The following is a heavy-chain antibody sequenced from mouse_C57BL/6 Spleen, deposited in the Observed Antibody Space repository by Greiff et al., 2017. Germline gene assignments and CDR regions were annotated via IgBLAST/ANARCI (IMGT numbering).Heavy chain of an antibody. J-gene: IGHJ4*01. D-gene: IGHD2-4*01. CDR3: AREGYDYDDGYAMDY. V-gene: IGHV5-17*01. CDR2: ISSGSSTI. CDR1: GFTFSDYG. Sequence: EVKLVESGGGLVKPGGSLKLSCAASGFTFSDYGMHWVRQAPEKGLEWVAYISSGSSTIYYADTVKGRFTISRDNAKNTLFLQMTSLRSEDTAMYYCAREGYDYDDGYAMDYWGQGTSVTVSS.